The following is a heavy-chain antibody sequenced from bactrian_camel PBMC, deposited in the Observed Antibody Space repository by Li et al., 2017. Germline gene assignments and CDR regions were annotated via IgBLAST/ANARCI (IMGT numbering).Heavy chain of an antibody. V-gene: IGHV3S55*01. J-gene: IGHJ6*01. CDR1: GDTSSYC. D-gene: IGHD3*01. Sequence: HVQLVESGGGSVQAGGSLTLSCAASGDTSSYCLGWFRQAPGKEREGVAAIDSDGSTSYADSVKGRFTISQDNAKNTLYLQMNSLKPEDTAMYYCAAFRILGMAGRCSDFGYWGQGTQVTVS. CDR2: IDSDGST. CDR3: AAFRILGMAGRCSDFGY.